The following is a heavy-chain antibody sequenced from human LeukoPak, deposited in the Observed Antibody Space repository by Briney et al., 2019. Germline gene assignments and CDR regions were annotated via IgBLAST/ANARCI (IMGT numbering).Heavy chain of an antibody. CDR1: GFTFSSYW. CDR2: INSDGSST. J-gene: IGHJ5*02. Sequence: GGSLRLSCAASGFTFSSYWMHWVRQAPGKGLVWVSRINSDGSSTSYADSVKGRFTISRDNSKNTLNLQMNSLRAEDTAIYYCAKEYSTFTTVDLFDPWGQGTLVTVSS. D-gene: IGHD1-1*01. CDR3: AKEYSTFTTVDLFDP. V-gene: IGHV3-74*01.